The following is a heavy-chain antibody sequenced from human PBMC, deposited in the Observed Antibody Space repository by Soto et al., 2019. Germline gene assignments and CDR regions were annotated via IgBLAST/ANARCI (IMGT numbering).Heavy chain of an antibody. CDR2: ITGSGVGP. CDR3: AKFFVALDLRFDH. Sequence: PGGSLRLSGTVPGFTFSSYAISWVRQAPWKGLEWVSSITGSGVGPYYADSVKCRFTISRDNSNNTLYLQMNNLRAEDTAVYYCAKFFVALDLRFDHLGQGALVTVSS. CDR1: GFTFSSYA. V-gene: IGHV3-23*01. J-gene: IGHJ1*01. D-gene: IGHD2-15*01.